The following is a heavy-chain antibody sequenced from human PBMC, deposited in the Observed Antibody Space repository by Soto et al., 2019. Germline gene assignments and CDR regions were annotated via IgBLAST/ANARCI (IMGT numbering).Heavy chain of an antibody. CDR3: ATGPYCTNGVCYTSGGWYFDL. CDR2: IIPILGIA. CDR1: GGTFSSYT. Sequence: GASVKVSCKASGGTFSSYTISWVRQAPGQGLEWMGRIIPILGIANYAQKFQGRVTITADKSTSTAYMELSSLRSEDTAVYYCATGPYCTNGVCYTSGGWYFDLRGRGTLVTVSS. J-gene: IGHJ2*01. D-gene: IGHD2-8*01. V-gene: IGHV1-69*02.